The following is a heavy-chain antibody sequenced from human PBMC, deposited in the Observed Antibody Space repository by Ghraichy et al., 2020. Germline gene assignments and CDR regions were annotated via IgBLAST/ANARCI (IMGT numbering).Heavy chain of an antibody. CDR3: AKEGGRLGEGAFDV. CDR1: EFTFDGYP. D-gene: IGHD3-10*01. J-gene: IGHJ3*01. Sequence: AGSLRLSCAASEFTFDGYPMTWVRQAPGKGLEWVSTFGADGRTTFYADSVKGRFTISRDESKSTMYLQMNSLRAEDTAVYYCAKEGGRLGEGAFDVWGQGTMVTVSS. V-gene: IGHV3-23*01. CDR2: FGADGRTT.